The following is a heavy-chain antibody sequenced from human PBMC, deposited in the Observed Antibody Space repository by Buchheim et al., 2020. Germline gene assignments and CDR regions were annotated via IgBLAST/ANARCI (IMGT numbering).Heavy chain of an antibody. D-gene: IGHD3-22*01. Sequence: QVQLVQSGAEVKKPGSSVKVSCKASGGTFSSYAISRVRQAPGQGLEWMGGIIPIFGTANYAQRFQGRVTITADESTSTAYMELSSLRSEDTAVYYCARDYYDSSGYYYEHYYYGMDVWGQGTT. CDR3: ARDYYDSSGYYYEHYYYGMDV. V-gene: IGHV1-69*01. J-gene: IGHJ6*02. CDR1: GGTFSSYA. CDR2: IIPIFGTA.